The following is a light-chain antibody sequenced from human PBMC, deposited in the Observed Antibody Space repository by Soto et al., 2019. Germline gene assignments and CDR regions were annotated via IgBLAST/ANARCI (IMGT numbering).Light chain of an antibody. V-gene: IGKV1D-12*01. CDR2: AAS. CDR3: QQANSFPRT. CDR1: QAISTW. J-gene: IGKJ1*01. Sequence: DIQMTQSPSSVSASVGDRVTITCRASQAISTWLAWYQQKPGKAPKLLIYAASNLQTGVPSRFSRSGYGTDFTLTISSLQPEDFATYYCQQANSFPRTFGQGTKVEIK.